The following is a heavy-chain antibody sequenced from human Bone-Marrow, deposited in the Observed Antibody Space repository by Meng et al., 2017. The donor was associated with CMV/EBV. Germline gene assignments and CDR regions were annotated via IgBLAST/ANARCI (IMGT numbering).Heavy chain of an antibody. CDR3: ARDALYCSSTSCQDWFDP. CDR1: GDIVSSNSAA. CDR2: TYYRSKWYN. V-gene: IGHV6-1*01. Sequence: SQTLSLTCAISGDIVSSNSAAWNWIRQSPSRGLEWLGRTYYRSKWYNDYAVSVKSRITINPDTSKNQFSLQLNSVTPQDTAVYYCARDALYCSSTSCQDWFDPWGQGTLVTVSS. J-gene: IGHJ5*02. D-gene: IGHD2-2*01.